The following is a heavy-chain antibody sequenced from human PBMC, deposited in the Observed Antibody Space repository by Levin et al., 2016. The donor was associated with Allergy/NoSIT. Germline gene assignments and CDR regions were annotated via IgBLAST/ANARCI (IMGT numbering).Heavy chain of an antibody. CDR3: AGGGEDYYGSGSYPLNSDY. Sequence: VRQAPGKGLEWVAVISYDGSNKYYADSVKGRFTISGDNSKNTLYLQMNSLRAEDTAVYYCAGGGEDYYGSGSYPLNSDYWGQGTLVTVSS. V-gene: IGHV3-30*04. CDR2: ISYDGSNK. J-gene: IGHJ4*02. D-gene: IGHD3-10*01.